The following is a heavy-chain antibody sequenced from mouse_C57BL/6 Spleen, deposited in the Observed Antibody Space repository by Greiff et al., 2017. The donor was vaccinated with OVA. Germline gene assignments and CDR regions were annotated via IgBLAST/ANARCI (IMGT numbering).Heavy chain of an antibody. Sequence: VKLMESGAELARPGASVKLSCKASGYTFTSYGISWVKQRTGQGLEWIGEIYPRSGNTYYNEKFKGKATLTADKSSSTAYMELRSLTSEDSAVYFCARKIERYAMDYWGQGTSVTVSS. CDR2: IYPRSGNT. J-gene: IGHJ4*01. CDR3: ARKIERYAMDY. V-gene: IGHV1-81*01. CDR1: GYTFTSYG.